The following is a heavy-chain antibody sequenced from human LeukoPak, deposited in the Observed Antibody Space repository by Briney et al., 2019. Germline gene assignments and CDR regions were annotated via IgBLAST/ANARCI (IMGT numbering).Heavy chain of an antibody. CDR3: ARGGDSSGYLH. CDR2: ISGSGGST. CDR1: GFTFSSYA. D-gene: IGHD3-22*01. J-gene: IGHJ4*02. V-gene: IGHV3-23*01. Sequence: GGSLRLSCAASGFTFSSYAMSWVRQAPGKGLEWVSAISGSGGSTYYADSVKGRFTISRDNSKNTLYLQMNSLRAEDTAVYYCARGGDSSGYLHWGQGTLVTVSS.